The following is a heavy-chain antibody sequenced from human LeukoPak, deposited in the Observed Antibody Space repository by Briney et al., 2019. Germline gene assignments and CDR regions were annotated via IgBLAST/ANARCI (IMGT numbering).Heavy chain of an antibody. CDR3: ARGYRNWFDP. V-gene: IGHV4-4*02. J-gene: IGHJ5*02. D-gene: IGHD2-2*01. CDR2: IYHSGTT. Sequence: SGTLSLTCAVSGGSITSSNWWSWVRQPPGKGLEWIGEIYHSGTTNYNPSLKSRVSMSVDTSKNQFSLKLSSVTAADTAVYYCARGYRNWFDPWGQGTLVTVSS. CDR1: GGSITSSNW.